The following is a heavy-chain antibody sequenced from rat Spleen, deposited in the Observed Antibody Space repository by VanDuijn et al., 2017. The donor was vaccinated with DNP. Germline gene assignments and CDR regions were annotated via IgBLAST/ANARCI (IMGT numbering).Heavy chain of an antibody. CDR1: GFSLTDYS. J-gene: IGHJ2*01. Sequence: EVQLKESGPGLEQPSQTLSLTCTVSGFSLTDYSVHWVRQPPGNKLEWMGYINSAGSTNYNPSLKSRISITRDTSKNQFFLHLNSVTTEDTATYYCARWIFRSNYFDYWGQGVMVTVSS. CDR2: INSAGST. V-gene: IGHV3-3*01. D-gene: IGHD4-3*01. CDR3: ARWIFRSNYFDY.